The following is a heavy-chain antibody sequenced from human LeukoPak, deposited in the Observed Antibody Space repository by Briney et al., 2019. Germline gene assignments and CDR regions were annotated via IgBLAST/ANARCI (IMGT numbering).Heavy chain of an antibody. J-gene: IGHJ4*02. CDR2: ISSSSSYI. V-gene: IGHV3-21*01. CDR3: ARDSLGYCSSTSCYGGG. CDR1: GFTFSSYS. Sequence: GGSLRLSCAASGFTFSSYSMNWVRQAPGKGLEWVSSISSSSSYIYYADSVKGRFTISRDNAKNSLYLQMNSLGAEDTAVYYCARDSLGYCSSTSCYGGGWGQGTLVTVSS. D-gene: IGHD2-2*01.